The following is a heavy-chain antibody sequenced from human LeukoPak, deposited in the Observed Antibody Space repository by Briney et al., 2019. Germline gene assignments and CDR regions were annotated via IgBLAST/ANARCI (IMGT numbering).Heavy chain of an antibody. Sequence: SETLSLTCTVSGGSISSSSYYWGWIRQPPGKGLEWIGSIYTSGSTNYNPSLKSRVTMSVDTSKNQFSLKLSSVTAADTAVYYCARFNIRANYYYYMDVWGKGTTVTVSS. V-gene: IGHV4-39*07. J-gene: IGHJ6*03. CDR3: ARFNIRANYYYYMDV. CDR1: GGSISSSSYY. D-gene: IGHD3-3*02. CDR2: IYTSGST.